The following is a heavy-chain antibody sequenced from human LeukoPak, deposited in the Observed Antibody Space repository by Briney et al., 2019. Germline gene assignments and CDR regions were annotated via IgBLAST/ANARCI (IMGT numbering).Heavy chain of an antibody. J-gene: IGHJ3*02. V-gene: IGHV3-7*01. CDR2: IKQDGGEK. CDR1: GFTFSNYW. Sequence: GGSLRLSCAASGFTFSNYWMNWVRQAPGKGLEWVANIKQDGGEKSYVDSVKGRFTISRDNAKNSLHLQMNSLRAEDTAVYYCARDRGGSANYGFDAFDIWGQGTMVTVSS. CDR3: ARDRGGSANYGFDAFDI. D-gene: IGHD3-10*01.